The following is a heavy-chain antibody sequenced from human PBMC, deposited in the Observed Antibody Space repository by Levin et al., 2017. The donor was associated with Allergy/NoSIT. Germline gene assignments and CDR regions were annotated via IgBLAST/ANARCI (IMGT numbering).Heavy chain of an antibody. D-gene: IGHD3-10*01. CDR3: ASKGLWFGELFKG. CDR2: IKQDGSEK. V-gene: IGHV3-7*01. J-gene: IGHJ4*02. Sequence: GGSLRLSCAASGFTFSSYWMSWVRQAPGKGLEWVANIKQDGSEKYYVDSVKGRFTISRDNAKNSLYLQMNSLRAEDTAVYYCASKGLWFGELFKGWGQGTLVTVSS. CDR1: GFTFSSYW.